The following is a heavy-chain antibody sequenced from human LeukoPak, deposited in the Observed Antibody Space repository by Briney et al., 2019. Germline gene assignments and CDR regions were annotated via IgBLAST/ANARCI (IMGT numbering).Heavy chain of an antibody. CDR1: GYTFTGYY. D-gene: IGHD3-16*02. CDR2: INPNSGGT. CDR3: ARVVDAFDY. J-gene: IGHJ4*02. Sequence: HVASVKVSCKASGYTFTGYYTHWVRQAPGQGLEWMGWINPNSGGTNYAQKFQGRVTMTRDTSISTAYMELSRLRSDDTAVYYCARVVDAFDYWGQGTLVTVSS. V-gene: IGHV1-2*02.